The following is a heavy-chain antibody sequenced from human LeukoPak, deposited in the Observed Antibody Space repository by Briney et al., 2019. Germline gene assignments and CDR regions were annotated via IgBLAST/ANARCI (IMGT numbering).Heavy chain of an antibody. V-gene: IGHV1-69*05. D-gene: IGHD1-26*01. J-gene: IGHJ4*02. Sequence: ASVKVSCKASGGTFSSYAISWVRQAPGQGLEWMGRITPIFGTANYAQKFQGRVTITTDESTSTAYMELSSLRSEDTAVYYCARFVRLGGYFDYWGQGTLVTVSS. CDR1: GGTFSSYA. CDR3: ARFVRLGGYFDY. CDR2: ITPIFGTA.